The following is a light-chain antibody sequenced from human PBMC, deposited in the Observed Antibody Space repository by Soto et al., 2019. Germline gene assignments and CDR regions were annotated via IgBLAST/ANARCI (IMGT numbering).Light chain of an antibody. V-gene: IGKV1-39*01. CDR2: AAS. Sequence: DIQMTQSPSSLSASVGDRVTITCRASQSITRFLNWYQQKPGKAPKLLIYAASSLQSGVPSRFSGSGSGTDFTLTISSLQPEDFATYYCQQNYSPPPSTFGQGTRLE. CDR3: QQNYSPPPST. CDR1: QSITRF. J-gene: IGKJ5*01.